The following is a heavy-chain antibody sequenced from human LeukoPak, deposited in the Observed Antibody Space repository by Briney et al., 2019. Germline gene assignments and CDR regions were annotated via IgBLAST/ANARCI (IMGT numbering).Heavy chain of an antibody. CDR3: ARGEELWVRGGWYPKGNWFDP. V-gene: IGHV1-8*01. Sequence: ASVKVSCKASGYTFTSYDINWVRQATGQGLEWMGWMNPNSGNTGYAQKFQGRVTMTRNTSISTAYMELSSLRSEDTAVYYCARGEELWVRGGWYPKGNWFDPWGQGTLVTVSS. J-gene: IGHJ5*02. CDR1: GYTFTSYD. D-gene: IGHD6-19*01. CDR2: MNPNSGNT.